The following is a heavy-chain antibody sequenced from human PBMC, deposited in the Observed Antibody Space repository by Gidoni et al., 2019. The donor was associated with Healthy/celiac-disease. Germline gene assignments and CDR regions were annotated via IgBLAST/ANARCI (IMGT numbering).Heavy chain of an antibody. V-gene: IGHV3-15*01. CDR2: IKSKTDGGTT. Sequence: EVQLVESGGGLVKPGGSLRLSCAASGFTFSNAWRSWVRQAPGKGLEWVGRIKSKTDGGTTDYAAPVKGRFTISRDDSKNTLYLQMNSLKTEDTAVYYCTTQARLGTMVRGVIPYWGQGTLVTVSS. CDR1: GFTFSNAW. J-gene: IGHJ4*02. CDR3: TTQARLGTMVRGVIPY. D-gene: IGHD3-10*01.